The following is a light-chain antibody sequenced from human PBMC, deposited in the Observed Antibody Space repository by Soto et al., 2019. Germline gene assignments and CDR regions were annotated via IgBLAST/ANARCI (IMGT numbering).Light chain of an antibody. Sequence: QSVLTQPASVSGSPGQSITISCTGSSSDVGGYDYVSWYQQYPGKAPKLMIYDVSNRPSGVSNRFSGSKSGNTASLTVSGLQAEDEADYYCSSYTSSSSDVMFGGGTKVTVL. V-gene: IGLV2-14*01. CDR3: SSYTSSSSDVM. J-gene: IGLJ3*02. CDR1: SSDVGGYDY. CDR2: DVS.